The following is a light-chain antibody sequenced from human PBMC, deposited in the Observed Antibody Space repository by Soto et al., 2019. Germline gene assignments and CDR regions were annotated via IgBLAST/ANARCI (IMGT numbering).Light chain of an antibody. CDR1: QSVSSN. CDR3: QRYNTWPLT. V-gene: IGKV3-15*01. CDR2: GAS. J-gene: IGKJ3*01. Sequence: EIVMTQSPATLSVSPGERATLACRASQSVSSNLAWYQQKPGQAPRLLSYGASTRATGIPARFSGSGSGTEFTLTISSLQSEDFAVYFCQRYNTWPLTFGPGTKVDIK.